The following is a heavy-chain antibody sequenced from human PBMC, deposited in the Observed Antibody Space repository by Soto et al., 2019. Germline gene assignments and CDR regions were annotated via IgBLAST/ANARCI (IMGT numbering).Heavy chain of an antibody. CDR3: AKDAGPELRYFDWCTY. J-gene: IGHJ4*02. V-gene: IGHV3-23*01. D-gene: IGHD3-9*01. CDR2: ISGSGGST. Sequence: GRLLRHPCAASGLTFSSYAVSWVRKAPGKGLEWVSAISGSGGSTYYADSVKGRFTISRDNSKNTLYLQMNSLRAEDTAVYYCAKDAGPELRYFDWCTYWGQGTLVTVSS. CDR1: GLTFSSYA.